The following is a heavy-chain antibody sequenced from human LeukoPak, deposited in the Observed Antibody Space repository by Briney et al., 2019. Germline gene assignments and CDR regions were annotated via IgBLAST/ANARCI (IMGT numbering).Heavy chain of an antibody. CDR3: ARGKRITMIVVVNLFDY. CDR1: GYSISSGYY. CDR2: IYHSGST. V-gene: IGHV4-38-2*02. J-gene: IGHJ4*02. D-gene: IGHD3-22*01. Sequence: SETLSLTCTASGYSISSGYYWGWIRQPPGKGLEWIGSIYHSGSTYYNPSLKSRVTISVDTSKNQFSLKLSSVTAADTAVYYCARGKRITMIVVVNLFDYWGQGTLVTVSS.